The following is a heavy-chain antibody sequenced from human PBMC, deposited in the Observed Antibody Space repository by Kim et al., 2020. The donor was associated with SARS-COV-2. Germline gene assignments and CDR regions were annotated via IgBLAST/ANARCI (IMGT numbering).Heavy chain of an antibody. CDR1: EFTFSSYW. CDR2: IKQDGSQK. J-gene: IGHJ6*02. D-gene: IGHD4-17*01. Sequence: GGSLRLSCAASEFTFSSYWMTWVRQAPGKGLEWVANIKQDGSQKYYVDSVKGRFTISRDNTKNSLYLQMNSLRAEDTAVYYCTTPAYYGLDVWGQGTTVTVSS. V-gene: IGHV3-7*01. CDR3: TTPAYYGLDV.